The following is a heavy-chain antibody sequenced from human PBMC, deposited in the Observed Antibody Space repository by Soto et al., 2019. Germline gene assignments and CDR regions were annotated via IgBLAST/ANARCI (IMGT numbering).Heavy chain of an antibody. V-gene: IGHV1-18*04. D-gene: IGHD4-17*01. J-gene: IGHJ5*02. CDR3: AGGTVTSGRGFGP. Sequence: QVHLVQSGTEVKEPGASVTVSCKASASTFTGYTINWVRQAPGQGLEGMGWISTFNGNTKYAGNFEGRVTMTTNTSTTTAYMELTSLTFDDTVVYFCAGGTVTSGRGFGPWGQGTLVSVSS. CDR2: ISTFNGNT. CDR1: ASTFTGYT.